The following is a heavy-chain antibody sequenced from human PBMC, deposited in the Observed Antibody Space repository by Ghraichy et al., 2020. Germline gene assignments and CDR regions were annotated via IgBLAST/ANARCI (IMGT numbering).Heavy chain of an antibody. J-gene: IGHJ6*02. CDR1: GFTFSDYN. D-gene: IGHD4-23*01. CDR2: ITWSSRTI. CDR3: ARASTVVRFYYYGGMDA. V-gene: IGHV3-48*02. Sequence: GGSLRLSCVGSGFTFSDYNMNWVRQSPGKGLEWVSYITWSSRTIFYADSVKGRFTISRDNAQNSLYLQMNTLRDEDTAVYYCARASTVVRFYYYGGMDAWGHGSTVTVSS.